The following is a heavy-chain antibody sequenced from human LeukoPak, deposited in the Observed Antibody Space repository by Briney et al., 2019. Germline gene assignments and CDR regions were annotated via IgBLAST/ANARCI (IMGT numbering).Heavy chain of an antibody. CDR3: ALVLRYFDEGAFDI. D-gene: IGHD3-9*01. Sequence: SGPTLVNPTQTLTLTCTFSGFSLSTSGVGVGWIRQPPGKALEWLALIYWDDDKRYGPSLKSRLTITKDTSKNQVVLTMTNMDPVDTATYYCALVLRYFDEGAFDIWGQGTMVTVSS. J-gene: IGHJ3*02. CDR1: GFSLSTSGVG. V-gene: IGHV2-5*05. CDR2: IYWDDDK.